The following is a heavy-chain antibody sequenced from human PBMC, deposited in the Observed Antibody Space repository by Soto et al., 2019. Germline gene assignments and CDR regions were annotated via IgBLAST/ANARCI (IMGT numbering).Heavy chain of an antibody. V-gene: IGHV1-69*01. CDR1: GGTFSSYA. D-gene: IGHD3-22*01. CDR3: AKDATNFYYSSCYRFDY. J-gene: IGHJ4*02. Sequence: QVQLVQSGAEVKKPGSSVKVSCKASGGTFSSYAISWVRQAPGQGLEWMGGIIPIFGTANYAQKFQGRVTITADESTSTDNMELSSLRSEVTAVYYWAKDATNFYYSSCYRFDYWGQGTLVTVSS. CDR2: IIPIFGTA.